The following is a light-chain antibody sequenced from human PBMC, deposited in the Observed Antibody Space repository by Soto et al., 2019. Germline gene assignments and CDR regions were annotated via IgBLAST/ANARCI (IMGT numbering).Light chain of an antibody. CDR3: SSFTGSDNP. CDR2: EVS. V-gene: IGLV2-8*01. Sequence: QLVLTQPPSASGSPGQSVTISCTGTSSDIGAYNYVSWYQQHPGKAPKLIIYEVSQRPSGVPDRFSGSKSGNTASLTVSGLQLEDEADYYCSSFTGSDNPFGGGTKLTVL. J-gene: IGLJ2*01. CDR1: SSDIGAYNY.